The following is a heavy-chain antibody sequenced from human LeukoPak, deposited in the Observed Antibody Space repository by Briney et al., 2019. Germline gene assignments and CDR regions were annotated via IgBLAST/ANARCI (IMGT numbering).Heavy chain of an antibody. CDR1: GGSISSSSYY. J-gene: IGHJ4*02. V-gene: IGHV4-39*07. D-gene: IGHD1-1*01. CDR2: IYYSGST. Sequence: PSETLSLTCTVSGGSISSSSYYWGWIRQPPGKGLEWIGSIYYSGSTYYNPSLKSRVTISVDTSKNQFSLKLSSVTAADTAVYYCAREIATTGYLHFDYWGQGTLVTVSS. CDR3: AREIATTGYLHFDY.